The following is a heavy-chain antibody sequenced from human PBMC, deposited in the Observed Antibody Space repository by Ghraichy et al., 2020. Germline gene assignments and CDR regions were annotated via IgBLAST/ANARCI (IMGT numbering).Heavy chain of an antibody. CDR1: RTPFSTPF. CDR2: LPPNRGGP. J-gene: IGHJ4*02. V-gene: IGHV1-2*02. Sequence: ASVKVSCKASRTPFSTPFMTFDLLSPLLLHERIGWLPPNRGGPNYAQQFQGRVTMTRATSRITADLDLSMLRSDDTAVYYCASTRYSSGWYLDDWGQGTLVIVSS. D-gene: IGHD6-19*01. CDR3: ASTRYSSGWYLDD.